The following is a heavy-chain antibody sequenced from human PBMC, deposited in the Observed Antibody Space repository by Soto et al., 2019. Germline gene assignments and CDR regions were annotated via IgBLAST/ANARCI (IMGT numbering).Heavy chain of an antibody. J-gene: IGHJ5*02. D-gene: IGHD3-16*01. Sequence: EVQLVETGGGLIQPGGSLRLSCAASGFTVSSNYMSWVRQAPGKGLEWVSVIYSGGSTYYADSVKGRFTISRDNSKNTLYLQMNSLRAEDTAVYYCARDLMGDWFDPWGQGTLVTVSS. CDR1: GFTVSSNY. CDR2: IYSGGST. CDR3: ARDLMGDWFDP. V-gene: IGHV3-53*02.